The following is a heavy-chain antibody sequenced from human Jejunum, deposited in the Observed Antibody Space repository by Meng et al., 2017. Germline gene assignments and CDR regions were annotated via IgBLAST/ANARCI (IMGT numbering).Heavy chain of an antibody. J-gene: IGHJ5*02. CDR3: AREEPYSSSWYRYNWFDP. D-gene: IGHD6-13*01. CDR1: AGSISGSPYY. Sequence: GHASVTPSQTLSLTCTVSAGSISGSPYYWGWIRQPPGKGLEWIGSIYSSGTPYYNPSLKSRVAILRDTSKNQFSLKLTSVTAADSAIYYCAREEPYSSSWYRYNWFDPWGQGTLVTVSS. CDR2: IYSSGTP. V-gene: IGHV4-39*07.